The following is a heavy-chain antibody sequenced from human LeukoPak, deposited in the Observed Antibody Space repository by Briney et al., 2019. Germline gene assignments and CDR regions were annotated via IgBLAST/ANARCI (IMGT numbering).Heavy chain of an antibody. CDR2: INPSGGST. D-gene: IGHD6-13*01. CDR3: ARAIAAVKDAFDI. J-gene: IGHJ3*02. Sequence: ASVKVSCKASGYTFTSYYMHWVRQAPGQGLEWMGIINPSGGSTSYAQKFQGRVTMTSDTSTSTVYMELSSLRSEDTAVYYCARAIAAVKDAFDIWGQGTMVTVSS. CDR1: GYTFTSYY. V-gene: IGHV1-46*01.